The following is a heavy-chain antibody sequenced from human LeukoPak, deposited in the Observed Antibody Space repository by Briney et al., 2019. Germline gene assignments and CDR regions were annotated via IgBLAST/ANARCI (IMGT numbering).Heavy chain of an antibody. V-gene: IGHV4-4*07. CDR2: IYTGGTT. D-gene: IGHD1-26*01. Sequence: PSETLSLTCTVSGYSMKYDYWSWVRQPAGKGLEWIARIYTGGTTNYNPSPKNRATISVDKSNNQFSLKLTSVTAADTAIYYCARDNSGSYPPIFDSWGQGTLVTVSS. CDR1: GYSMKYDY. J-gene: IGHJ4*02. CDR3: ARDNSGSYPPIFDS.